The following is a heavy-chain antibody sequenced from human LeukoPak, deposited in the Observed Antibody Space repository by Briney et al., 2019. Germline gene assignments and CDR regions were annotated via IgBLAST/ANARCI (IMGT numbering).Heavy chain of an antibody. V-gene: IGHV3-49*04. CDR1: GFTFGDYA. CDR2: IRSKEFVGTT. Sequence: PGGSLRLSCTASGFTFGDYAISWVRQAPGKGLEGVGFIRSKEFVGTTEYAASVECTFTRSRDETKIISYLQRNSLKSEDTALYYCITRDKPLGYCSGGSCSLGCSWGKGTTVAISS. J-gene: IGHJ6*04. D-gene: IGHD2-15*01. CDR3: ITRDKPLGYCSGGSCSLGCS.